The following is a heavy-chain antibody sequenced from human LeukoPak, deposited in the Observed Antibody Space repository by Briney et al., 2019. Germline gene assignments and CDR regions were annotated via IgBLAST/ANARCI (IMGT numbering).Heavy chain of an antibody. Sequence: ASVKVSCKASGYTFTSYYMHWVRQAPGQGLEWMGIINPSGGSTSYAQKFQGRVMMTRDTSTSTVYMGLSSLRSEDTAVYYCARAHSGSYPGYWGQGTLVTVSS. CDR2: INPSGGST. CDR3: ARAHSGSYPGY. J-gene: IGHJ4*02. CDR1: GYTFTSYY. V-gene: IGHV1-46*01. D-gene: IGHD1-26*01.